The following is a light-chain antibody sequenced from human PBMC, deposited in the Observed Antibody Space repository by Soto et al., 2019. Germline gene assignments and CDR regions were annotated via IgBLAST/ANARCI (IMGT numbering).Light chain of an antibody. J-gene: IGLJ1*01. CDR3: QSYDSSPNYV. V-gene: IGLV1-40*01. CDR1: SSNIGAGYD. Sequence: QSVLTQPPSVSGAPGQRVTISCTGSSSNIGAGYDVHWYQQFPGTAPKLLIYANSNRPSGVPDRFSGSKSGTSASLAITGLQAEDEADYHCQSYDSSPNYVFGTGTKVTVL. CDR2: ANS.